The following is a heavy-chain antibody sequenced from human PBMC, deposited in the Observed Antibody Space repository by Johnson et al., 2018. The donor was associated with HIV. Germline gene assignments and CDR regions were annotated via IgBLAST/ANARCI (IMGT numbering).Heavy chain of an antibody. Sequence: VQLVESGGGLVQPGGSLRLSCAASGFTFSSYAMHWVRQAPGKGLEYVSAISSNGGSTYYANSVKGRFTISRDNSKNTLYFQMNSLRAEDTAVYYCARAYSYGAFDIWGHGTMVTVSS. CDR3: ARAYSYGAFDI. CDR2: ISSNGGST. J-gene: IGHJ3*02. CDR1: GFTFSSYA. D-gene: IGHD5-18*01. V-gene: IGHV3-64*01.